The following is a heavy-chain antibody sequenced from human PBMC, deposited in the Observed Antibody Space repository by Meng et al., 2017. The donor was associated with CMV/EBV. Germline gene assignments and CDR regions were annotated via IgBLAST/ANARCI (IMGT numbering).Heavy chain of an antibody. Sequence: GESLKISCAASGFTFSSYSMNWVRQAPGKGLEWVSYISSSSSSTIYYADSVKGRFTISRDNAKNSLYLQMNSLRAEDTAVYYCARGGYDLGGYFFDYWGQGTQVTVSS. CDR2: ISSSSSSTI. D-gene: IGHD5-12*01. V-gene: IGHV3-48*04. J-gene: IGHJ4*02. CDR1: GFTFSSYS. CDR3: ARGGYDLGGYFFDY.